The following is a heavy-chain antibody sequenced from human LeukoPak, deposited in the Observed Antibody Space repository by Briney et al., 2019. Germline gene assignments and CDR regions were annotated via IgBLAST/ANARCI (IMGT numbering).Heavy chain of an antibody. CDR1: GFTVSSNY. V-gene: IGHV3-66*01. J-gene: IGHJ3*02. CDR2: IYSGGST. CDR3: ASGDYDFWSGFPLDI. D-gene: IGHD3-3*01. Sequence: HPGGSLRLSCAASGFTVSSNYMSWVRQAPGKGLEWVSVIYSGGSTYYADSVKGRFTISRDNSKNTLYLQMNSLRAEDTAVYYCASGDYDFWSGFPLDIWGQGTMVTVSS.